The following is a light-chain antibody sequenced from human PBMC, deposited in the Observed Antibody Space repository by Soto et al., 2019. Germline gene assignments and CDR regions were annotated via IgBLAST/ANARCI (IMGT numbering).Light chain of an antibody. Sequence: EIALTQSPGTLSLSPGERATLSCRASQSVSSSYLAWYQQKAGQAPRLLIYGASSRATGIPDRFSGRAAGTDSTLTISRLDPEDFAVYYCQQYGDSPFTFGAGTKVDIK. CDR1: QSVSSSY. CDR2: GAS. V-gene: IGKV3-20*01. J-gene: IGKJ3*01. CDR3: QQYGDSPFT.